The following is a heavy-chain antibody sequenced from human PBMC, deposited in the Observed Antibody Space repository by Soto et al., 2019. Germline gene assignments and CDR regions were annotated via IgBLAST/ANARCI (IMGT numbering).Heavy chain of an antibody. CDR2: IYNSGST. D-gene: IGHD2-2*01. Sequence: TSETLSLTCTVSGGSISSYYWSWIRQPPGKGLEWIGYIYNSGSTNYNPSLKSRVTISVDTSKSQFSLKLSSVTAADTAVYYCARGPGSLYYFDFWGQGTLVTVS. CDR3: ARGPGSLYYFDF. V-gene: IGHV4-59*08. CDR1: GGSISSYY. J-gene: IGHJ4*02.